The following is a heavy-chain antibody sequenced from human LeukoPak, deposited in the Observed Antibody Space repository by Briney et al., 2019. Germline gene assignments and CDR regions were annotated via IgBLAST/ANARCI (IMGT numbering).Heavy chain of an antibody. J-gene: IGHJ4*02. Sequence: SETLSLTCTVSGGSISSYYWTWIRQPPGKGLEWIGYISYSGSTNYNPSLKSRVTISVDTSKNQFSLKLSSVTAADTAVYYCARDKYSSSCLDHWGQGTLVTVSS. CDR1: GGSISSYY. CDR3: ARDKYSSSCLDH. D-gene: IGHD6-13*01. V-gene: IGHV4-59*01. CDR2: ISYSGST.